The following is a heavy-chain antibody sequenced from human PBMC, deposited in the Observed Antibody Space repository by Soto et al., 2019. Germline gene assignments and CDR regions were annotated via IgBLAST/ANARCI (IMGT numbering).Heavy chain of an antibody. Sequence: ASVKVSCKASGYTFTSDGISWVGQAPGQGREGRGWISAYNGNTNYAQKLQGRVTMTTDTPTSTAYMELRSLRSDDTAVYYCARGLEYYDSSGYLYWGQGTLVTVSS. J-gene: IGHJ4*02. V-gene: IGHV1-18*01. CDR1: GYTFTSDG. D-gene: IGHD3-22*01. CDR3: ARGLEYYDSSGYLY. CDR2: ISAYNGNT.